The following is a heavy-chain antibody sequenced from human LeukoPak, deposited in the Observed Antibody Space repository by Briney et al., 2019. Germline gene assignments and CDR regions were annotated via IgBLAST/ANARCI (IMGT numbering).Heavy chain of an antibody. CDR1: GFTFTSSA. D-gene: IGHD3-22*01. V-gene: IGHV1-58*01. CDR2: IVVGSGNT. CDR3: AADPDTYYYDSSGYYYPLYDYYYGMDV. J-gene: IGHJ6*02. Sequence: SVKVSCKASGFTFTSSAVQWVRQARGQRLEWIGWIVVGSGNTNYAQKFQERVTITRDMSTSTAYMELSSLRSGDTAVYYCAADPDTYYYDSSGYYYPLYDYYYGMDVWGQGTTVTVSS.